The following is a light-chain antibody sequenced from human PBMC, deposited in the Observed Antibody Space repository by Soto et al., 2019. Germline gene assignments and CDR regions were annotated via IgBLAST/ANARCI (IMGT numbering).Light chain of an antibody. CDR3: QQRRGWNPVLT. V-gene: IGKV3-11*01. J-gene: IGKJ3*01. CDR2: DAS. CDR1: QSIRRY. Sequence: EIVLTQSPATLSLSPGERATLSCRASQSIRRYLAWYQQKPGQAPRLLIYDASNRVTGVPARFSGSGSGTDVTLTISSIDPEDCAFSHCQQRRGWNPVLTFGPGTKVDIK.